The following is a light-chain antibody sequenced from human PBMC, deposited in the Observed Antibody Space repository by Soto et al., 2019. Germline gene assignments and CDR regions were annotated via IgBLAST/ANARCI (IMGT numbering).Light chain of an antibody. CDR1: QSVSSSY. CDR3: QQYNNWPPPYT. V-gene: IGKV3-20*01. Sequence: EIVLTQSPGTLSLSPGERATLSCRASQSVSSSYLAWYQQKPGQAPRLLIYGASSRATGIPDRFSGSGSGTDFTLTISSLQYEDFAVYYCQQYNNWPPPYTFGQGTKLEIK. CDR2: GAS. J-gene: IGKJ2*01.